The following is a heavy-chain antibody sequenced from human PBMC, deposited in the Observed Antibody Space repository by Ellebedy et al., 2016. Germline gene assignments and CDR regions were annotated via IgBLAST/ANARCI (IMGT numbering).Heavy chain of an antibody. CDR1: GDSFTPYA. CDR2: INTGNGNT. V-gene: IGHV1-3*04. Sequence: ASVKVSXXASGDSFTPYAMHWVRQAPGQRLEWMGWINTGNGNTKYSQKFQGRVTINRDTSATTAYMELRSLRSEDTAVYYCARERGYCSGGSCYTHFDHWGQGTLVTVSS. D-gene: IGHD2-15*01. CDR3: ARERGYCSGGSCYTHFDH. J-gene: IGHJ4*02.